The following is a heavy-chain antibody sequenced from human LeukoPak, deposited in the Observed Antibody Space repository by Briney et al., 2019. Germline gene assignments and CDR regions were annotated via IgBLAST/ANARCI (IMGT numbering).Heavy chain of an antibody. CDR2: ISSSSSYI. J-gene: IGHJ1*01. CDR3: ARDGDYEYFQH. D-gene: IGHD4-17*01. Sequence: GGSPRLSCAASGFTFSSYSMNWVRQAPGKGLEWVSSISSSSSYIYYADSVKGRFTISRDNAKNSLYLQMNSLRAEDTAVYYCARDGDYEYFQHWGQGTLVTVSS. V-gene: IGHV3-21*01. CDR1: GFTFSSYS.